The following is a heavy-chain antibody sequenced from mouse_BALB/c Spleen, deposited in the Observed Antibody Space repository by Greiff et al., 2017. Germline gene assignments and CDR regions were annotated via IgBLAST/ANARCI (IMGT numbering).Heavy chain of an antibody. CDR1: GFAFSSYD. J-gene: IGHJ2*01. V-gene: IGHV5-12-1*01. CDR2: ISSGGGST. CDR3: ARHGDTTYYFDY. D-gene: IGHD1-1*01. Sequence: DVKLVESGGGLVKPGGSLKLSCAASGFAFSSYDMSWVRQTPEKRLEWVAYISSGGGSTYYPDTVKGRFTISRDNAKNTLYLQMSSLKSEDTAMYYCARHGDTTYYFDYWGQGTTLTVSS.